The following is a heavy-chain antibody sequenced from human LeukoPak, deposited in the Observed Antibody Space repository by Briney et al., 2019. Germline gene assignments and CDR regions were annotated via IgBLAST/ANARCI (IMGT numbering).Heavy chain of an antibody. D-gene: IGHD3-9*01. CDR1: GGSMNSYY. Sequence: SETLSLTCGVSGGSMNSYYWSWIRQSPGKGLEWIGYIYYSGSTNYNPSLKSRVTISVDTSKNQFSLKLSSVTAADTAVYYCARHVWLQPFDYWGQGTLVTVSS. CDR2: IYYSGST. J-gene: IGHJ4*02. V-gene: IGHV4-59*08. CDR3: ARHVWLQPFDY.